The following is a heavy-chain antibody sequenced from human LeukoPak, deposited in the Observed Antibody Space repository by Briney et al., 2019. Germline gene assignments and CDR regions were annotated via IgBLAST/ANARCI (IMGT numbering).Heavy chain of an antibody. D-gene: IGHD1-26*01. CDR1: GYTFTGYY. V-gene: IGHV1-2*02. CDR3: ARDFGDIVGASDY. J-gene: IGHJ4*02. CDR2: INPNSGDT. Sequence: ASVKVSCKASGYTFTGYYMHWVRQAPGQGLEWMGWINPNSGDTNYAQKFQGRVTMTRDTSISTAYMELSRLRSDDTAVYSCARDFGDIVGASDYWGQGTLVTVSS.